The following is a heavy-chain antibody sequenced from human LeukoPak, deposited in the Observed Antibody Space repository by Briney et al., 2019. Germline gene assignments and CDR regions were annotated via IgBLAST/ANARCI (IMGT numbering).Heavy chain of an antibody. Sequence: TSETLSLTCTVSGGSISSSSYYWGWIRQPPGKGLEWIGSIYYSGSTYYNPSLKSRVTISVDTSKNQFSLKLSSVTAADTAVYYCVRGGNLRVARARGGFDYWGQGTLVTVSS. CDR3: VRGGNLRVARARGGFDY. CDR1: GGSISSSSYY. V-gene: IGHV4-39*01. CDR2: IYYSGST. J-gene: IGHJ4*02. D-gene: IGHD5-12*01.